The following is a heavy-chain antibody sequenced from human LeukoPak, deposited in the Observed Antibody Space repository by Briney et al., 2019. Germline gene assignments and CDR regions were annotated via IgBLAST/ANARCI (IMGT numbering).Heavy chain of an antibody. CDR3: ARGVFTYSGSYGFDY. CDR2: IYYSGST. Sequence: SSETLSLTCTVSGGSISNSNSYWGWIRQSPGKGLEWIANIYYSGSTYYNPSLKSRLTISVDTSKNQFSLKLSSVTAADTAVYYCARGVFTYSGSYGFDYWGQGTLVTVSS. D-gene: IGHD1-26*01. J-gene: IGHJ4*02. CDR1: GGSISNSNSY. V-gene: IGHV4-39*07.